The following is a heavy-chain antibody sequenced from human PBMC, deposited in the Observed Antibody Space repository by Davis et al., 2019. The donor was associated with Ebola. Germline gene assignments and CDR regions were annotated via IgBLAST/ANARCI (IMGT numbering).Heavy chain of an antibody. Sequence: SETLSLTCTVSGGSISSYYWSWIRQPPGKGLEWIGYIYYSGSTNYNPSLKGRVTISVDTSKNLFSLELSSVIAADTAVYYCARRGGDAFDIWGQGTMVTVSS. CDR3: ARRGGDAFDI. J-gene: IGHJ3*02. CDR2: IYYSGST. V-gene: IGHV4-59*08. D-gene: IGHD1-26*01. CDR1: GGSISSYY.